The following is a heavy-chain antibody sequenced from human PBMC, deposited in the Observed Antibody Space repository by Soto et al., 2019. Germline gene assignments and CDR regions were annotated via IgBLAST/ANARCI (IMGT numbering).Heavy chain of an antibody. J-gene: IGHJ5*02. Sequence: ASVKVSCKTSGYTFTNHGINWVRQAPGQGLEWMGWINPYNANTNYAQKLQGRVTMTTDTSTSTAYMDLRSLTSDDTAVYYCARGPHEFWTSYWFDPWGQGTPVTVSS. V-gene: IGHV1-18*04. CDR2: INPYNANT. CDR1: GYTFTNHG. CDR3: ARGPHEFWTSYWFDP. D-gene: IGHD3-3*01.